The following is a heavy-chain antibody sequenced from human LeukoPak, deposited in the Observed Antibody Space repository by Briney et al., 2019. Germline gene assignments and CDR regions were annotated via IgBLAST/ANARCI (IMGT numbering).Heavy chain of an antibody. CDR2: INPNTGGT. Sequence: ASVKVSCKASGYSFSDYYIHWVRQAPGQGLEWMGWINPNTGGTNYAQKFQGRVTMTRDTSISTAYMELSRLRSDDTAVYYCARVFEMGIWGDGFDIWGQGTMVTVSS. CDR1: GYSFSDYY. V-gene: IGHV1-2*02. CDR3: ARVFEMGIWGDGFDI. J-gene: IGHJ3*02. D-gene: IGHD2-15*01.